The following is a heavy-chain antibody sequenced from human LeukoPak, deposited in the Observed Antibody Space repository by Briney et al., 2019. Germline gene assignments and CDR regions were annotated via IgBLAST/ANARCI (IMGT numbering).Heavy chain of an antibody. CDR3: ARDNPMYYFDY. D-gene: IGHD3-10*02. V-gene: IGHV1-2*02. Sequence: GASVKVSCKASGYTFTGYYMHWVRQAPGQGLEWMGWINPNSGGTNYAQKFHGRVTMTRDTSISTACMELSRLRSDDTAVYYCARDNPMYYFDYWGQGTLVTVSS. CDR2: INPNSGGT. CDR1: GYTFTGYY. J-gene: IGHJ4*02.